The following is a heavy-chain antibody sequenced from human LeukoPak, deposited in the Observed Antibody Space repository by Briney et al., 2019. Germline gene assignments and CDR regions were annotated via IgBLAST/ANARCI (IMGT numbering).Heavy chain of an antibody. CDR2: IFYSGST. CDR1: GGSFSGYY. Sequence: SETLSLTCAVYGGSFSGYYWSWIRQPPGKGLEWIGNIFYSGSTYYSPSLKSRVTISLDTSRNQFSLKLNSVTAADTAVYYCAKSNGYGLIDIWGQGTMVTVSS. J-gene: IGHJ3*02. D-gene: IGHD3-10*01. CDR3: AKSNGYGLIDI. V-gene: IGHV4-34*12.